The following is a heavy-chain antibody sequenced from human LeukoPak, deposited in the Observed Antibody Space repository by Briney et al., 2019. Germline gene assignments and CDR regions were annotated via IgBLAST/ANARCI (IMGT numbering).Heavy chain of an antibody. Sequence: GASVKVSCKASGGTFSSYAISWVRQAPGQGLEWMGGIIPIFGTANYAQKFQGRVTITADESTSTAYMELSSLRSEDTAVYYCARYVRGVIVVVYNWFDPWGQGTLVTVSS. V-gene: IGHV1-69*13. CDR3: ARYVRGVIVVVYNWFDP. CDR2: IIPIFGTA. CDR1: GGTFSSYA. J-gene: IGHJ5*02. D-gene: IGHD3-22*01.